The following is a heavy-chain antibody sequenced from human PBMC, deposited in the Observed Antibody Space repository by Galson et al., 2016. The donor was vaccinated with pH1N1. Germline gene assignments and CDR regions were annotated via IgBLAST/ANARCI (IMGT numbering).Heavy chain of an antibody. CDR3: ARILRTLVFDY. V-gene: IGHV1-2*02. CDR1: GYNFNVYY. Sequence: SVTVSCKASGYNFNVYYMHWVRQAPGKGLQWMGWIEPNSGTTYYAQKCQGRVTMPRDTHISTAYMELSRLTSDDTALYDCARILRTLVFDYWGQGTLVTVSS. D-gene: IGHD3-9*01. CDR2: IEPNSGTT. J-gene: IGHJ4*02.